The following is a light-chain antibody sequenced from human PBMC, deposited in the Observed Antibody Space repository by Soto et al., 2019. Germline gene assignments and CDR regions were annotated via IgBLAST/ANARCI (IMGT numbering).Light chain of an antibody. CDR2: DVN. Sequence: QSALTQPASVSGSPGQSITISCIGTSSDVGRYNYVSWYQLHPGKAPKLMIYDVNNRPSGVSNRFSGSKSGYTASLTISGLQAEDEADYFCSSYTTSNTVLFGGGTKVTVL. CDR1: SSDVGRYNY. J-gene: IGLJ2*01. V-gene: IGLV2-14*03. CDR3: SSYTTSNTVL.